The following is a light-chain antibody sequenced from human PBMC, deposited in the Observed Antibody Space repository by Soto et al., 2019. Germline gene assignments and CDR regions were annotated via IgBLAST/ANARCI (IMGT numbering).Light chain of an antibody. J-gene: IGKJ1*01. CDR1: LRLSTN. Sequence: DIVMTQSPAALSVSPGDTATRSCRASLRLSTNLAWYQQRPGQAPRLLIYGASTRATGIPARFSGSGSGTEFTLTISSLQSEDFAVYYCQQYYNWPRTFGQGTKVDIK. CDR2: GAS. CDR3: QQYYNWPRT. V-gene: IGKV3D-15*01.